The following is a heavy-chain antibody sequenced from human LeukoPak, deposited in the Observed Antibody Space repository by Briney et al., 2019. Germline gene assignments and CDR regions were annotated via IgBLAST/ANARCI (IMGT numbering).Heavy chain of an antibody. CDR3: ASGNYGSGSDYDY. J-gene: IGHJ4*02. CDR2: IYYSGST. Sequence: PSETLSLTCTVSGGSISSSSYYWGWIRQPPGKGLEWIGSIYYSGSTYYNPSLKSRVTIPVDTSKNQFSLKLSSVTAADTAVYYCASGNYGSGSDYDYWGQGTLVTVSS. D-gene: IGHD3-10*01. V-gene: IGHV4-39*01. CDR1: GGSISSSSYY.